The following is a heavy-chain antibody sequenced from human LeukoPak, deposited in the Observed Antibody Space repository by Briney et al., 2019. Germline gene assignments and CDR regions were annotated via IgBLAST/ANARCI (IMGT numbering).Heavy chain of an antibody. CDR2: ISAYNGNT. J-gene: IGHJ4*02. Sequence: ASVKVSCKASGYTFTSYGISWVRQAPGQGLEWMGWISAYNGNTNYAQKLQGRVTMTTDTSTSTAYMELRSLRSDDTAVYYCARAPSLVVVTVIPNFDYWGQGTLVTVSS. CDR3: ARAPSLVVVTVIPNFDY. D-gene: IGHD2-21*02. V-gene: IGHV1-18*01. CDR1: GYTFTSYG.